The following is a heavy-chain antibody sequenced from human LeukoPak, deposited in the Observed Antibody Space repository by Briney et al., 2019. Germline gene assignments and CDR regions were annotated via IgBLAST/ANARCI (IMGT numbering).Heavy chain of an antibody. CDR1: GFTFSSYW. D-gene: IGHD6-13*01. CDR2: ISGSGDST. Sequence: GGSLRLSCAASGFTFSSYWMSWVRQAPGKGLEWVSAISGSGDSTYYGDSVKGRFTISRDNSKNTLYLQMNSLRAEDTAVYYCAKTRPLDSSSWSHGDYWGQGTLVTVSS. J-gene: IGHJ4*02. CDR3: AKTRPLDSSSWSHGDY. V-gene: IGHV3-23*01.